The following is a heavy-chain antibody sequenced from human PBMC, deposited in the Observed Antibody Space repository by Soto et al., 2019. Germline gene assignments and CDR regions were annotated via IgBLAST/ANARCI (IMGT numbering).Heavy chain of an antibody. D-gene: IGHD2-2*01. Sequence: EVQLVESGGGLVQPGRSLRLSCVASGFRFDDYAMHWVRQAPGKGLEWVSGISWDSNSIGYADSVKGRFTISRDSAKNSLYLQMNSRRAEDTALYYCVKDIEENQLLYDAFVIWGQGTMVTVSS. V-gene: IGHV3-9*01. CDR1: GFRFDDYA. CDR2: ISWDSNSI. J-gene: IGHJ3*02. CDR3: VKDIEENQLLYDAFVI.